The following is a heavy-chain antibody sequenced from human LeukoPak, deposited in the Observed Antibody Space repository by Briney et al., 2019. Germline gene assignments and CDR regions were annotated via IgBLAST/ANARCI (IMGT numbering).Heavy chain of an antibody. V-gene: IGHV3-74*01. CDR1: GFTFSSHW. CDR2: MNSDVSIT. CDR3: ARGTVFWRGVDY. D-gene: IGHD3-3*01. Sequence: PGGSLRLSCAASGFTFSSHWMHWVRQVPGKGLVWVSRMNSDVSITSYADSVKGRFTISRDNAKNMLYLQMNSLRAEDTAVYYCARGTVFWRGVDYWGQGTLVTVSS. J-gene: IGHJ4*02.